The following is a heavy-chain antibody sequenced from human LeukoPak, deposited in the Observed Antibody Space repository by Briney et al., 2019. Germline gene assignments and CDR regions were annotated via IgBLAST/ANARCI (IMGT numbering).Heavy chain of an antibody. J-gene: IGHJ3*02. Sequence: GGSLRLSCAASGFTFSSYGMSWVRQAPGKGLEWVSAISGSGGSTYYADSVKGRFTISRDNSKNTLYLQMNSLRAEDTAVYYCAKALLYYYGSGSSPDAFDIWGQGTMVTVSS. CDR3: AKALLYYYGSGSSPDAFDI. CDR1: GFTFSSYG. V-gene: IGHV3-23*01. D-gene: IGHD3-10*01. CDR2: ISGSGGST.